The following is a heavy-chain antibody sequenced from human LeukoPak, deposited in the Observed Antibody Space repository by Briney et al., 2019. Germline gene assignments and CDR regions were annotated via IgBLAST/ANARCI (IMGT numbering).Heavy chain of an antibody. CDR3: ARRHLVRGFYGMDV. D-gene: IGHD3-10*01. CDR2: INHSGST. J-gene: IGHJ6*02. V-gene: IGHV4-34*01. Sequence: SETLSLTCAVYGGSFSGYYWSWIRQPPGKGLEWIGEINHSGSTNYNPSLKSRVTISVDTSKNQFSLKLSSVTAADTAVYYCARRHLVRGFYGMDVWGQGTTVTVSS. CDR1: GGSFSGYY.